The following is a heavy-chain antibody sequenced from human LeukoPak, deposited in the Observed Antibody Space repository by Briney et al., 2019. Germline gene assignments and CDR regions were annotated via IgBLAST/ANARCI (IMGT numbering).Heavy chain of an antibody. CDR3: AKDGGLWVSAHWGDS. D-gene: IGHD7-27*01. CDR1: ADSISSSK. V-gene: IGHV3-23*01. Sequence: GTLSLTCAVSADSISSSKWWSWVRQAPGKGLEWVSTITTSDGNTYYADSVKGRFTVSRDNSKNTLFLQMNSLRAEDTAVYYCAKDGGLWVSAHWGDSWGRGTLVTVSS. CDR2: ITTSDGNT. J-gene: IGHJ4*02.